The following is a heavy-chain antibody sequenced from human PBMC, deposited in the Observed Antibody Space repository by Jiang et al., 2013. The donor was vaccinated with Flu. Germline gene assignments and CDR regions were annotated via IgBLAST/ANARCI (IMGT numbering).Heavy chain of an antibody. CDR2: IYYSGST. D-gene: IGHD3-22*01. V-gene: IGHV4-39*01. Sequence: LLKPSETLSLTCTVSGGSISSSSYYWGWIRQPPGKGLEWIGSIYYSGSTYYNPSLKSRVTISVDTSKNQFSLKLSSVTAADTAVYYCARTDAYYYDSSGNWYFDLWGRGTLVTVSS. CDR3: ARTDAYYYDSSGNWYFDL. CDR1: GGSISSSSYY. J-gene: IGHJ2*01.